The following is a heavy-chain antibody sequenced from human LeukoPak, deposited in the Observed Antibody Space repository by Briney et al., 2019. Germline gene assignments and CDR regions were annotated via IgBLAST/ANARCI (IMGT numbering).Heavy chain of an antibody. CDR3: ARDRGEMATTPYFDY. J-gene: IGHJ4*02. V-gene: IGHV1-2*02. CDR2: INPNSGGT. Sequence: ASVKVSCKASGYTFTGYYMHWVRQAPGQGLEWMGWINPNSGGTNYAQKFQGRVTMTRDTSNSTAYMELSRLRSDDTAVYYCARDRGEMATTPYFDYWGQGTLVNVSS. CDR1: GYTFTGYY. D-gene: IGHD5-24*01.